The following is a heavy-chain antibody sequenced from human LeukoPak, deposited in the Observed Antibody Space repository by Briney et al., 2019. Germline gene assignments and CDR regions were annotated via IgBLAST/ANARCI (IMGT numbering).Heavy chain of an antibody. CDR3: ARLDTYYYFDY. Sequence: PSKTLSLTCAVSGYSIRSGYYWGWIRQPPGKGLEWIGSIYHSGNTYYNASLKSRVTISLGTSKNHFSLKLDSVTAADTAVYYCARLDTYYYFDYWGQGTLVTVSS. J-gene: IGHJ4*02. CDR2: IYHSGNT. CDR1: GYSIRSGYY. V-gene: IGHV4-38-2*01. D-gene: IGHD2-2*02.